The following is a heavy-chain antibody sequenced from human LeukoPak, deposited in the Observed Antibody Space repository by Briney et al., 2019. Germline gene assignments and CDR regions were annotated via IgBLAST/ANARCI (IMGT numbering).Heavy chain of an antibody. CDR3: AVRGVRGVFY. CDR2: ISGSGGST. V-gene: IGHV3-23*01. CDR1: GFTFSSYA. D-gene: IGHD3-10*01. J-gene: IGHJ4*02. Sequence: GGSLRLSCAASGFTFSSYAMSWVRQAPGKGLEWVSAISGSGGSTDYADSVKGRFTISRDNSKNTLYLQMNSLRAEDTAIYYCAVRGVRGVFYWGQGTLVTVSS.